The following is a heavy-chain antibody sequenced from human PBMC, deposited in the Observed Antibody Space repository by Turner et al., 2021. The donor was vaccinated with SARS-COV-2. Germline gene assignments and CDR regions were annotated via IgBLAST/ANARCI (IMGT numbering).Heavy chain of an antibody. Sequence: EVQPVESGGGLVQPGRSLRRSCAASGFTFDDYGMHWVRQGPGKGLEWVSGISWNSGSIGYADSVKGRFTISRDNAKNSLYLQMNSLGAEDTALYYCAKVRRFAFDIWGQGTMVTVSS. J-gene: IGHJ3*02. CDR3: AKVRRFAFDI. CDR1: GFTFDDYG. V-gene: IGHV3-9*01. CDR2: ISWNSGSI.